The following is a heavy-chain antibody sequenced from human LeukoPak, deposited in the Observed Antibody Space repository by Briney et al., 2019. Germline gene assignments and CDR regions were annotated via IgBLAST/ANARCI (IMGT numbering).Heavy chain of an antibody. CDR2: INPSGGST. Sequence: ASVKVSCKASGYIFTSYNMNWVRQAPGRGLEWMGIINPSGGSTNYAQKFQGRVTMTRDTSISTAYMELSRLRSDDTAVYYCARDAPYYDSSGYPYWGQGTLVTVSS. V-gene: IGHV1-46*01. CDR1: GYIFTSYN. CDR3: ARDAPYYDSSGYPY. D-gene: IGHD3-22*01. J-gene: IGHJ4*02.